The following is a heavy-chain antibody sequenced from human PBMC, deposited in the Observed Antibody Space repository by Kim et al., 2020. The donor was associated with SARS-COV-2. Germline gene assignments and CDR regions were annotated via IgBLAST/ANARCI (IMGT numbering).Heavy chain of an antibody. J-gene: IGHJ4*02. Sequence: GGSLRLSCAASGFTFSSYSMNWVRQAPGKGLEWVSSISSSSYIYYADSVKGRFTISRDNAKNSLYLQMNSLRAEDTAVYYCARDYYDSSGYYDGGIDYWGQGTLVTVSS. V-gene: IGHV3-21*01. CDR1: GFTFSSYS. D-gene: IGHD3-22*01. CDR2: ISSSSYI. CDR3: ARDYYDSSGYYDGGIDY.